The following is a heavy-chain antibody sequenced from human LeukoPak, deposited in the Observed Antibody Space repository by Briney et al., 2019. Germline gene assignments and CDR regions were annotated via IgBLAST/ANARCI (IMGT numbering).Heavy chain of an antibody. CDR3: ASLYYHFWSGDAVFDH. D-gene: IGHD3-3*01. J-gene: IGHJ4*02. CDR1: GYTFIGHW. CDR2: TNPLHGDT. Sequence: ASVNVSCKASGYTFIGHWLHWLRQAPGQGLAWMGWTNPLHGDTQYPQKFQGRVTMTRDASISTAYMQMSSLRTDDTAVYYRASLYYHFWSGDAVFDHWGQGTVVTV. V-gene: IGHV1-2*02.